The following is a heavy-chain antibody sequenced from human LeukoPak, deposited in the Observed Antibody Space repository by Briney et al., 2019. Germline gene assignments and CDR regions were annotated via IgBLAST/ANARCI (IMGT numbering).Heavy chain of an antibody. CDR3: ASGSGSYSPDY. J-gene: IGHJ4*02. D-gene: IGHD1-26*01. Sequence: PGGSLRLSCTASGFTFSDCYMSWVRQAPGKGLEWVSYISSNSIYTNYADSVKGRFTISRDIAKNSLYLQMNSLGAEDTAVYYCASGSGSYSPDYWGQGTLVTVSS. CDR1: GFTFSDCY. CDR2: ISSNSIYT. V-gene: IGHV3-11*03.